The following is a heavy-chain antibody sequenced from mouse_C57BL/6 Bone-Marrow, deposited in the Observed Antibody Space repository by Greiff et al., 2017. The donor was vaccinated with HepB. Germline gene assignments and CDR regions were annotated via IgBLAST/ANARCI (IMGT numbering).Heavy chain of an antibody. CDR1: GFNIKDDY. V-gene: IGHV14-4*01. CDR2: IDPENGDT. D-gene: IGHD2-12*01. Sequence: EVQLQQSGAELVRPGASVKLSCTASGFNIKDDYMHWVKQRPEQGLEWIGWIDPENGDTEYASKFQGKATITADTSSNTAYLQLSSLTSEDTAVYYCTTPLTTRYFDVWGTGTTVTVSS. CDR3: TTPLTTRYFDV. J-gene: IGHJ1*03.